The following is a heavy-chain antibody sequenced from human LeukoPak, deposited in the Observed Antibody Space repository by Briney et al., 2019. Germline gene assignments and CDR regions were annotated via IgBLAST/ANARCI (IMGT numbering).Heavy chain of an antibody. J-gene: IGHJ6*03. CDR3: ARAPSTNTGTTGDYYMDV. V-gene: IGHV3-9*01. D-gene: IGHD1-1*01. Sequence: PGRSLRLSCAASGFTFDDYAMHWVRQAPGKGLEWVSGISWNSGSIGYADSVKGRFTISRDNAKNSLYLQMNSLRAEDTAVYYCARAPSTNTGTTGDYYMDVWGKGTTVTVSS. CDR2: ISWNSGSI. CDR1: GFTFDDYA.